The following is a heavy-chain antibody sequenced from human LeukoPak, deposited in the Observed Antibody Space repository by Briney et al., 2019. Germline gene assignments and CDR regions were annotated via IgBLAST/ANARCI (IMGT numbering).Heavy chain of an antibody. D-gene: IGHD5-12*01. Sequence: KPSETLSLTCTVSGASISSSSYYWGWIRQPPGKGLEWIGSIYDSGSTCYNPSLKSRVTISVDTSKNQFSLKLSSVTAADTAVYYRARLLSGVHGMDVWGQGTTVTVSS. J-gene: IGHJ6*02. V-gene: IGHV4-39*07. CDR2: IYDSGST. CDR1: GASISSSSYY. CDR3: ARLLSGVHGMDV.